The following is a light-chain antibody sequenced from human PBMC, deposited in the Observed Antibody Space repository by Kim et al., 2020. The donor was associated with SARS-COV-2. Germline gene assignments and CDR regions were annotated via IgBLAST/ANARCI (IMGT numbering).Light chain of an antibody. J-gene: IGLJ3*02. CDR2: DDY. CDR1: SSNIGTNY. Sequence: GQKITISCAGSSSNIGTNYMSWYQQVPGTAPKLRIYDDYKRPSGIPDRFSGSKSGTSATLGITGLQTGDEADYYCGTWDGRLSAWVFGGGTQLTVL. CDR3: GTWDGRLSAWV. V-gene: IGLV1-51*01.